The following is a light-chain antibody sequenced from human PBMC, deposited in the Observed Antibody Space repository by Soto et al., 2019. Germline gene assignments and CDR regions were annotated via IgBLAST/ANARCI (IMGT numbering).Light chain of an antibody. V-gene: IGLV2-14*03. CDR2: DVS. Sequence: QSVLTQPASVSVSPGQSITISCTGTSSDVGGYNYVSWYQHHPGKAPKLIIYDVSNRPSGVSIRFSGSKSDNTASLTISGLQPEDEADYHCSSYTTSNTRQIVFGTGTKDTVL. CDR3: SSYTTSNTRQIV. CDR1: SSDVGGYNY. J-gene: IGLJ1*01.